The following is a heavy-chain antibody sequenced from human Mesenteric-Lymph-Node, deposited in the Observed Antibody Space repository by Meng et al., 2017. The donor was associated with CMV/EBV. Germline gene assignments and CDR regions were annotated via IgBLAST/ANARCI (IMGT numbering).Heavy chain of an antibody. Sequence: GESLKISCAASGFTFSSYSMNWVRQAPGKGLEWVSSISSSSSYIYYADSVKGRFTISRDNAKNSLYLQMNSLRAEDTAVYYCARDLIPGGNFIYYYYYGMDVWGQGTTVTVSS. J-gene: IGHJ6*02. D-gene: IGHD4-23*01. V-gene: IGHV3-21*01. CDR2: ISSSSSYI. CDR1: GFTFSSYS. CDR3: ARDLIPGGNFIYYYYYGMDV.